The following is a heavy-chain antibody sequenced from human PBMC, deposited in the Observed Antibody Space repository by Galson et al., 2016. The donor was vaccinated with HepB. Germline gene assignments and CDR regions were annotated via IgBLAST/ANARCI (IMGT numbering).Heavy chain of an antibody. J-gene: IGHJ4*02. CDR2: INNGAATT. V-gene: IGHV3-23*01. Sequence: SLRLSCAASGFFFSGRAMSWVRQAPGRGLEWVSGINNGAATTGYAASVKGRLTISRDNSKNTLYLQMNSLRTEDTAVYYCARDDYSGGRGSPDYWGQGTLGTVSS. D-gene: IGHD4/OR15-4a*01. CDR1: GFFFSGRA. CDR3: ARDDYSGGRGSPDY.